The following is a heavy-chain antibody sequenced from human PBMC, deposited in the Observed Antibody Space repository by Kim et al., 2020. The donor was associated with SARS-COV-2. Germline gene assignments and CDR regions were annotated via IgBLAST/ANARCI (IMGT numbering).Heavy chain of an antibody. CDR2: IYYSGST. D-gene: IGHD6-13*01. Sequence: SETLSLTCTVSGGSISSYYWSWIRQPPGKGLEWIGYIYYSGSTNYNPSLKSRVTISVDTSKNQFSLKLSSVTAADTAVYYCARVRRKLGGIAAAGTLDYWGQGTLVTVSS. V-gene: IGHV4-59*01. J-gene: IGHJ4*02. CDR3: ARVRRKLGGIAAAGTLDY. CDR1: GGSISSYY.